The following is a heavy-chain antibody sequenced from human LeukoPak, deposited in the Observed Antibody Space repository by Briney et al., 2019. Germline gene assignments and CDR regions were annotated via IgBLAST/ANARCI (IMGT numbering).Heavy chain of an antibody. D-gene: IGHD3-22*01. CDR1: GFTFSSYA. CDR3: ASSGHYYDSSGYLDY. Sequence: GRSLRLSCAASGFTFSSYAMHWVRQAPGKGLEWVAVISYDGSNKYYADSVKGRFTISRDNSKNTLYLQMNSLRAEDTAVYYCASSGHYYDSSGYLDYWGQGTLVTVSS. CDR2: ISYDGSNK. J-gene: IGHJ4*02. V-gene: IGHV3-30*04.